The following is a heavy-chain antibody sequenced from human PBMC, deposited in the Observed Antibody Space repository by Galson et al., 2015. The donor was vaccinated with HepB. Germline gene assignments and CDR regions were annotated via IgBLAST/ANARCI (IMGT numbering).Heavy chain of an antibody. V-gene: IGHV1-3*01. CDR2: VNPGNGKT. J-gene: IGHJ4*02. CDR3: ARERGGSYYLDY. Sequence: SVKVSCKASGYSFTSFAIHWVRQAPGQGLEWMGWVNPGNGKTKYSQKFQGRISITRDTSATTAYMELSSLRSEDTAVYYCARERGGSYYLDYWGQGTLVTVSS. CDR1: GYSFTSFA. D-gene: IGHD3-22*01.